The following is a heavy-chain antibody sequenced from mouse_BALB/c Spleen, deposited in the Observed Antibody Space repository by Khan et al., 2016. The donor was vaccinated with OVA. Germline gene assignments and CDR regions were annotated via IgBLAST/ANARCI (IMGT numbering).Heavy chain of an antibody. V-gene: IGHV2-9*02. Sequence: QVQLKQSGPGLVAPSQSLSITCTVSGFSLTSYGVHWVRQPPGKGLEWLGVIWTGGSTNYNSALMSRLSIIKDNSKSQVFLKMNSLQTDDAAKYYGARYYGNDGWYFDVWGAETTVTVSS. CDR3: ARYYGNDGWYFDV. J-gene: IGHJ1*01. CDR1: GFSLTSYG. CDR2: IWTGGST. D-gene: IGHD2-2*01.